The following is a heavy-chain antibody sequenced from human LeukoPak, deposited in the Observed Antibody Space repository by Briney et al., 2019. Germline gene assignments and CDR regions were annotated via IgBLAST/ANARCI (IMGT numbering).Heavy chain of an antibody. CDR2: ISGSGGST. CDR1: GLTFSSYA. D-gene: IGHD1-26*01. CDR3: ARDLPVGATAFDY. Sequence: GGSLRLSCAVSGLTFSSYAMSWVRQAPGKGLEWVSLISGSGGSTYHADSVKGRSTISRDNSKNTLYLQMNSLRAEDTAVYYCARDLPVGATAFDYWGQGTLVTVSS. V-gene: IGHV3-23*01. J-gene: IGHJ4*02.